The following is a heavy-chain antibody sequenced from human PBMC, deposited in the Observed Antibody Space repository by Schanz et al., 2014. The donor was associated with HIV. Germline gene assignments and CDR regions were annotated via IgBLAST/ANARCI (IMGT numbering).Heavy chain of an antibody. Sequence: EVQLLESGGGVVQPGGSLRLSCEAPGLTFSKYAMSWVRQAPGKGLEWVSGISGSGGSTYYADSVKGRFDISRDNSKNTLYLQIDSLRVEDTAMYYCAKDRNGYNQPIESWGHGTLVSVSS. CDR2: ISGSGGST. J-gene: IGHJ5*01. CDR1: GLTFSKYA. V-gene: IGHV3-23*01. D-gene: IGHD5-18*01. CDR3: AKDRNGYNQPIES.